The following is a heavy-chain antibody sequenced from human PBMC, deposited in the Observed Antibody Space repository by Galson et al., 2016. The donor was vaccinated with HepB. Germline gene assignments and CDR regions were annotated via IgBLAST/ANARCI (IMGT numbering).Heavy chain of an antibody. CDR1: GDRVSGNTAT. D-gene: IGHD2/OR15-2a*01. Sequence: CAISGDRVSGNTATWNWIRQSPSRGLEWLGRTAYRSQWLYVYAPSLKGRITIKPDTSTNQFSLHLTPVTPGDTAIYYCARSAYFKEWPDPWGQGTPVTVPS. CDR3: ARSAYFKEWPDP. V-gene: IGHV6-1*01. CDR2: TAYRSQWLY. J-gene: IGHJ5*02.